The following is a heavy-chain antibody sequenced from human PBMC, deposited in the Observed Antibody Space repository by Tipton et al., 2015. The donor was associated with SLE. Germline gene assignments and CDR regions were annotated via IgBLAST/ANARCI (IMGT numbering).Heavy chain of an antibody. CDR3: ARTYGGNSDY. CDR2: IYTSGST. Sequence: TLSLTCTVSGGSISSGSYYWSWIRQPAGKGLEWIGYIYTSGSTNYNPSLKSRVTISVDTSKNQFSLKLSSVTAADTAVYYCARTYGGNSDYWGQGTLVTVSS. V-gene: IGHV4-61*09. CDR1: GGSISSGSYY. J-gene: IGHJ4*02. D-gene: IGHD4-23*01.